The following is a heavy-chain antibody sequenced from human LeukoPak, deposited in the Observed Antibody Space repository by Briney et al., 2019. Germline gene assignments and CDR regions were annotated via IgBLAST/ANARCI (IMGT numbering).Heavy chain of an antibody. V-gene: IGHV4-59*08. CDR1: GGSISSSY. CDR3: ARGRTFDN. CDR2: IHYSGST. J-gene: IGHJ4*02. Sequence: PSETLSLTCTVSGGSISSSYWSWIRQPPGKGLEWIGYIHYSGSTNYNPSLKSRATISVDTSKAHFSLKLSSATATDTAAYYCARGRTFDNWGQGTLVTVSS.